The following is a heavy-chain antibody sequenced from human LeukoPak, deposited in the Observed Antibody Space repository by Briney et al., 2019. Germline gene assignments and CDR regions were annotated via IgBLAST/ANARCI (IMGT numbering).Heavy chain of an antibody. J-gene: IGHJ5*02. D-gene: IGHD6-19*01. CDR2: ISYDGSNK. Sequence: PGRSLRLSCAASGFTFSSYGMHWVRQAPGKGLEWVAVISYDGSNKYYADSVKGRFTISRDNSKNTLYLQTNSLRAEDTAVYYCARDEQWLVRGWFDPWGQGTLVTVSS. CDR1: GFTFSSYG. CDR3: ARDEQWLVRGWFDP. V-gene: IGHV3-30*03.